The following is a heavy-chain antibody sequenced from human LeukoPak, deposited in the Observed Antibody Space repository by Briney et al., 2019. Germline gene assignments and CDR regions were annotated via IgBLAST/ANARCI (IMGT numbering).Heavy chain of an antibody. Sequence: GASLRLSCAASGFAFSSYAMSWVRQAPGKGLEWVANIKQDGSEKYYVDSVKGRFTISRDNAKNSLYLQMNSLRAEDTAVYYCARDTGPIFGVVTQYNWFDPWGQGTLVTVSS. CDR2: IKQDGSEK. CDR3: ARDTGPIFGVVTQYNWFDP. J-gene: IGHJ5*02. D-gene: IGHD3-3*01. CDR1: GFAFSSYA. V-gene: IGHV3-7*01.